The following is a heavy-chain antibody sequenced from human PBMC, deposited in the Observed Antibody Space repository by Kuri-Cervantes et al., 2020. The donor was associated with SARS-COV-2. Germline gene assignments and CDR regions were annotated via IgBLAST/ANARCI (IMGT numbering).Heavy chain of an antibody. D-gene: IGHD3-22*01. CDR2: ITSSGGTT. J-gene: IGHJ3*02. Sequence: GESLKISCAASGFTFSSYAMTWVRQAPGKGLEWVSSITSSGGTTNYADSMKGRFTISRDNSKNTLYLQMNSLRVEDTAVYYCAKLSLSGGWREVTMNYYDRSGSSGAPFDIWGQGTMVTVSS. CDR3: AKLSLSGGWREVTMNYYDRSGSSGAPFDI. V-gene: IGHV3-23*01. CDR1: GFTFSSYA.